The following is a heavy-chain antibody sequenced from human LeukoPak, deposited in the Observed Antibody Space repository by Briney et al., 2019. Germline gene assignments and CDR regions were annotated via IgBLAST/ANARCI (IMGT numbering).Heavy chain of an antibody. J-gene: IGHJ1*01. CDR2: INPNSGGT. D-gene: IGHD3-22*01. CDR3: ARDYYDSSGYYPKYFQH. CDR1: GYTFTGYY. V-gene: IGHV1-2*02. Sequence: ASVKVSCKASGYTFTGYYMHWVRQAPGQGLEWMGWINPNSGGTNYAQKLQGRVTMTTDTSTSTAYMELRSLRSDDTAVYYCARDYYDSSGYYPKYFQHWGQGTLVTVSS.